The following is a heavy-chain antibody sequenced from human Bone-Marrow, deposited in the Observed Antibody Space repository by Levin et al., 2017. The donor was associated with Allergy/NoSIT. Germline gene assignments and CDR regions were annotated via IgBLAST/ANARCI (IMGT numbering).Heavy chain of an antibody. V-gene: IGHV4-34*01. CDR2: INHSGST. CDR3: ARGYKYYYDSSGYYPY. CDR1: GGSFSGYY. J-gene: IGHJ4*02. D-gene: IGHD3-22*01. Sequence: SETLSLTCAVYGGSFSGYYWSWIRQPPGKGLEWIGEINHSGSTNYNPSLKSRVTISVDTSKNQFSLKLSSVTAADTAVYYCARGYKYYYDSSGYYPYWGQGTLVTVSS.